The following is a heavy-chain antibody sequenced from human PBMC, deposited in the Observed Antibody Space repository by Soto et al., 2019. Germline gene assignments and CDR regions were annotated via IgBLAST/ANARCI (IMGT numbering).Heavy chain of an antibody. J-gene: IGHJ6*03. CDR3: ARVFVDTAMAYYYYYYYMDV. Sequence: GGSLRLSCAAFGFTFSSYSMNWVRQAPGKGLEWVSSISSSSSYIYYADSVKGRFTISRDNAKNSLYLQMNSLRAEDTAVYYCARVFVDTAMAYYYYYYYMDVWGKGTTVTVSS. V-gene: IGHV3-21*01. CDR2: ISSSSSYI. CDR1: GFTFSSYS. D-gene: IGHD5-18*01.